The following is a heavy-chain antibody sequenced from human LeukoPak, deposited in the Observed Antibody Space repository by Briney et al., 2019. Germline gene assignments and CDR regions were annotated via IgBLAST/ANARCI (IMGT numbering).Heavy chain of an antibody. CDR2: IKQDGSEK. CDR1: GFTFSSYW. CDR3: ARDVSYYYDSSGYYSAGRFDY. Sequence: GGSLRLSCAASGFTFSSYWMSWVRQAPGKGLEWVANIKQDGSEKYYVDSVKGRFTISRDNAKNSLYLLMNSLRAEDTAVYYCARDVSYYYDSSGYYSAGRFDYWGQGTLVTVSS. V-gene: IGHV3-7*01. D-gene: IGHD3-22*01. J-gene: IGHJ4*02.